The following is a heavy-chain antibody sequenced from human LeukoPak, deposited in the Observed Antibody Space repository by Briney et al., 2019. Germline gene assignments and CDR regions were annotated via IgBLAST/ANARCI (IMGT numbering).Heavy chain of an antibody. CDR2: INPYSGGP. D-gene: IGHD2/OR15-2a*01. CDR1: GYTFTGYY. Sequence: ASVKVSCKASGYTFTGYYMHWVRQAPGQGLEWMGRINPYSGGPDYAQGFQGRVTMTRDTSIRTVYMELSRLKSDDTAVYYCARASYGNNPTHFDHWGQGTLVTVSS. V-gene: IGHV1-2*06. J-gene: IGHJ4*02. CDR3: ARASYGNNPTHFDH.